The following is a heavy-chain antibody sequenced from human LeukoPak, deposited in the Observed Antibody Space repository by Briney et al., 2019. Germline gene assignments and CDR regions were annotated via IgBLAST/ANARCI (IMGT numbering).Heavy chain of an antibody. Sequence: PSETLSLTSTVSGGSISIYYWSSIRQPPGKGLEWIGYIYTSGSTNYNPSLKSRVTISVDTSKNQFSLKLSSVTAADTAVYYCAREGYSYATRWFDPWGQGTLVTVSS. D-gene: IGHD5-18*01. CDR2: IYTSGST. V-gene: IGHV4-4*09. J-gene: IGHJ5*02. CDR3: AREGYSYATRWFDP. CDR1: GGSISIYY.